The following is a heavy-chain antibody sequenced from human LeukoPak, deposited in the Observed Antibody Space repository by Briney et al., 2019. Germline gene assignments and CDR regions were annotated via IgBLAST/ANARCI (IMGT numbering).Heavy chain of an antibody. Sequence: PSGTLSLTCAVYGGSFSGYYWSWIRQPPGKGLEWIGEINHSGSTNYNPSLKSRVTISVDTSKNQFSLKLSSVTAADTAVYYCVSGSYHTPVDYWGQGTLVTVSS. J-gene: IGHJ4*02. V-gene: IGHV4-34*01. CDR2: INHSGST. CDR1: GGSFSGYY. CDR3: VSGSYHTPVDY. D-gene: IGHD1-26*01.